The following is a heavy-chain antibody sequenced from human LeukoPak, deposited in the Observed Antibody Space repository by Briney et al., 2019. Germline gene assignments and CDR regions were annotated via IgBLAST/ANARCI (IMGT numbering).Heavy chain of an antibody. V-gene: IGHV3-9*01. J-gene: IGHJ4*02. Sequence: GGSLRLSCAASGFTFDDYAMHWVRQAPGKGLEWVSGISWNSGSIGYADSVKGRFTISRDNAKNSLYLQMNSLRAEDTALYYCAKGYCSSTSCQNGGFDYWAREPWSPSPQ. D-gene: IGHD2-2*01. CDR3: AKGYCSSTSCQNGGFDY. CDR1: GFTFDDYA. CDR2: ISWNSGSI.